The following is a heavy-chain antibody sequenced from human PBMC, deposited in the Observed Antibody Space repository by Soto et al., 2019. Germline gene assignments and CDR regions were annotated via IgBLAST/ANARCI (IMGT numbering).Heavy chain of an antibody. J-gene: IGHJ4*02. Sequence: SETLSLTCAVYGGSFSGYYWSWIRQPPGKGLEWIGEINHSGSTNYNPSLKSRVTISVDTSKNQFSLKLSSVTAADTAVYYCKNTGDYGDYKTFDYWGQGTLVTVSS. CDR1: GGSFSGYY. CDR3: KNTGDYGDYKTFDY. D-gene: IGHD4-17*01. V-gene: IGHV4-34*01. CDR2: INHSGST.